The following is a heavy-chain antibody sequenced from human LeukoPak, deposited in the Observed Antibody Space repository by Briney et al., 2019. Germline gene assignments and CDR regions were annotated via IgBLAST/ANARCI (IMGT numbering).Heavy chain of an antibody. D-gene: IGHD6-13*01. CDR3: ASYRSSGPGGFDY. CDR2: INHSGST. CDR1: GGSFSCYY. Sequence: SETLSLTCAVSGGSFSCYYWSWIRQPPGKGLEWIGEINHSGSTNYNPSLKSRVTISVDTSKNQFSLKLSSVTAADTAVYYCASYRSSGPGGFDYWAQETRVTVSS. V-gene: IGHV4-34*01. J-gene: IGHJ4*02.